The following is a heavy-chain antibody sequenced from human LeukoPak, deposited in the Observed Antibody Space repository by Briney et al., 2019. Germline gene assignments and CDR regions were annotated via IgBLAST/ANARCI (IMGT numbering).Heavy chain of an antibody. D-gene: IGHD4-17*01. CDR3: ARLRVRPSQMTTVSTFDN. Sequence: GGSLRLSCAASGFNFGSHWMTWVRQAPGKGLEWVANIKQDGSEKYYVDSVKGRFTISRDNAKNSLYLQMNSLRVEDTAVYYCARLRVRPSQMTTVSTFDNWGQGTLVTVSS. CDR2: IKQDGSEK. J-gene: IGHJ4*02. CDR1: GFNFGSHW. V-gene: IGHV3-7*01.